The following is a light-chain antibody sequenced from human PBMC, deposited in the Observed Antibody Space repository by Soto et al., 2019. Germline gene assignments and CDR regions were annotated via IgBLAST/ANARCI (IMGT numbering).Light chain of an antibody. CDR2: AAS. CDR3: QKRSSWPRA. V-gene: IGKV3-11*01. J-gene: IGKJ2*01. Sequence: EIVLTQSPSTLSASPGDRATLTCRASQGVSSYLAWYQQKPGQAPKLLIYAASNMPTGLPSRFSGSGSGTDFTLTISSLEPEDFAVYYCQKRSSWPRAFGQGTKLEIK. CDR1: QGVSSY.